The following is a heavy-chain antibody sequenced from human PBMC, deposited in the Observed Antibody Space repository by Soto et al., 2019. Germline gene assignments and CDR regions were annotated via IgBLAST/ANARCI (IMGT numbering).Heavy chain of an antibody. CDR1: GYTFTSYD. CDR2: MNPNSGNT. CDR3: ARGLVWSRSRDH. D-gene: IGHD2-21*01. V-gene: IGHV1-8*01. Sequence: QVQLAQSGAEVKKPVASVKVSCKASGYTFTSYDINWLRQATGQGLEWMGWMNPNSGNTGYAQKFQGRVTMTRNTHIRTAYMELSLLGSEDTAVYFCARGLVWSRSRDHWGQGTLVTVSS. J-gene: IGHJ5*02.